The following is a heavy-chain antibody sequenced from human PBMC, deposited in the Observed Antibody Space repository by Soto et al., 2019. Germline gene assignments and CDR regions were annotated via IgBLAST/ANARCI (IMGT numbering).Heavy chain of an antibody. CDR1: GYTFTSYG. Sequence: VASVKVSCKASGYTFTSYGISWVRQAPGQGLEWMGWISAYNGNTNYAQKLQGRVTMTTDTSTSTAYMELRSLRSDDAAVYYCARDYYYDSSSYHGPVDYWGQGTLVTVSS. J-gene: IGHJ4*02. V-gene: IGHV1-18*01. CDR2: ISAYNGNT. D-gene: IGHD3-22*01. CDR3: ARDYYYDSSSYHGPVDY.